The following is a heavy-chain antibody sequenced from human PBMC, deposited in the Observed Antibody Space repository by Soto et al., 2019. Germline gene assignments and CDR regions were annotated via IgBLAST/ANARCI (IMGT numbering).Heavy chain of an antibody. CDR1: GGSISSGGYY. J-gene: IGHJ4*02. D-gene: IGHD2-15*01. CDR3: ARHPPGYCSGGSCYSPYYIDY. V-gene: IGHV4-31*03. CDR2: IYYSGST. Sequence: PSETLSLACTVSGGSISSGGYYWSWIRQHPGKGLEWIGYIYYSGSTYYNPSLKSRVTISVDTSKNQFSLKLSSVTAADTAVYYCARHPPGYCSGGSCYSPYYIDYWGQATLVTVSS.